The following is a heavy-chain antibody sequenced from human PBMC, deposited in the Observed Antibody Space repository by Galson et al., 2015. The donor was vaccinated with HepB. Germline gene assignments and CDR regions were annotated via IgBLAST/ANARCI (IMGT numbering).Heavy chain of an antibody. CDR1: EDSVSSSSVA. CDR2: TYYRSKWYN. CDR3: ARAYSAVWFASNAFDI. J-gene: IGHJ3*02. V-gene: IGHV6-1*01. Sequence: CAISEDSVSSSSVAWNWIRQSPSRGLEWLGRTYYRSKWYNDYAVSVKSRITINADTSKNQFSLQLNSVTPEDTAMYYCARAYSAVWFASNAFDIWGQGTMVTVSS. D-gene: IGHD6-19*01.